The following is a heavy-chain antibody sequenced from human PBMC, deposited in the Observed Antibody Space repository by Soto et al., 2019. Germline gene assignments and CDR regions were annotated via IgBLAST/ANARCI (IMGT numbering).Heavy chain of an antibody. V-gene: IGHV1-18*01. D-gene: IGHD3-10*02. CDR2: ISAYNGNT. Sequence: QVPLVQSGAEVKKPGASVKVSCKASGYTFTSYGISWVRQAPGQGLEWMGWISAYNGNTNYAQKLQGRVTMTTDTSTSTAYMELRSLRSDDTAVYYCARDYGGEDYLQTNWFDPWGQGTLVTVSS. CDR3: ARDYGGEDYLQTNWFDP. J-gene: IGHJ5*02. CDR1: GYTFTSYG.